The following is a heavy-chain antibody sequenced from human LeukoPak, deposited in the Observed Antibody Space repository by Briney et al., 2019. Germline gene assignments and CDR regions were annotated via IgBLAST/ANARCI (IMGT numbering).Heavy chain of an antibody. CDR3: ARRLSVGAGHFDY. CDR2: IYYSGST. J-gene: IGHJ4*02. Sequence: SETLSLTCTVSGGSISSSSYYWGWIRQPPGKGLEWIGSIYYSGSTYYNPSLKSRVTISVDTSKNQFSLKLSSVTAADTAVYYCARRLSVGAGHFDYWGQGTLVTVSS. V-gene: IGHV4-39*01. D-gene: IGHD1-26*01. CDR1: GGSISSSSYY.